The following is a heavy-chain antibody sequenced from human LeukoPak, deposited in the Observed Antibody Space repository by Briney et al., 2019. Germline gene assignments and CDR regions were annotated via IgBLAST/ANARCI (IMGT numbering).Heavy chain of an antibody. CDR2: ISAYNGNT. Sequence: ASVKVSCKASGYTFTNYGISWVRQAPGQGLEWMGRISAYNGNTDYAQKLQGRVTMTTDTSTTTAYMELRSLRSDDTAVYYCARVRWSSGYHFEGGDNAFDIWGQGTMVTVSS. CDR3: ARVRWSSGYHFEGGDNAFDI. V-gene: IGHV1-18*01. J-gene: IGHJ3*02. CDR1: GYTFTNYG. D-gene: IGHD3-22*01.